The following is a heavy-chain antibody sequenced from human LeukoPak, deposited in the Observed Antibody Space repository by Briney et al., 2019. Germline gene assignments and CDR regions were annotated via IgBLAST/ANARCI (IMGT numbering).Heavy chain of an antibody. CDR3: ARVGRGFFGVVIMEPKYYFDY. D-gene: IGHD3-3*01. CDR2: IYYSGST. CDR1: GGSISSSSYY. V-gene: IGHV4-39*07. J-gene: IGHJ4*02. Sequence: SETLSLTCTVSGGSISSSSYYWGWIRQPPGKGLEWIGSIYYSGSTNYNPSLKSRVTISVDTSKNQFSLKLSSVTAADTAVYYCARVGRGFFGVVIMEPKYYFDYWGQGTLVTVSS.